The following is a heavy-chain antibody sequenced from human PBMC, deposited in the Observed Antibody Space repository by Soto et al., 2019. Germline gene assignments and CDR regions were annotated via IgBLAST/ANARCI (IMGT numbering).Heavy chain of an antibody. CDR2: INWNSGDI. Sequence: EVQLVESGGGLVQPCRSLRLSCAASGFTFDAYAMHWVRQAPGKGLEWVSSINWNSGDIGYADSVKGRFTISRANAKKSLYVQMNSLRPEDTALYYCTCSEPYNSGWYGYFQHWGQGTLVTVSS. CDR3: TCSEPYNSGWYGYFQH. CDR1: GFTFDAYA. J-gene: IGHJ1*01. V-gene: IGHV3-9*01. D-gene: IGHD6-19*01.